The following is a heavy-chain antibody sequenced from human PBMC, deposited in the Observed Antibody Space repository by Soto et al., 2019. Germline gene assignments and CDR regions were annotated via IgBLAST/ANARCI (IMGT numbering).Heavy chain of an antibody. CDR3: ARGLSSRSNLWYFDY. J-gene: IGHJ4*02. Sequence: NPSETLSLTCAVSGGSISSGGYSWSWIRQPPGKGLEWIGYIYHSGSTYYNPSLKSRVTISVDRSKNQFSLKLSSVTAADTAVYYCARGLSSRSNLWYFDYWGQGTLVTVSS. CDR1: GGSISSGGYS. V-gene: IGHV4-30-2*01. D-gene: IGHD4-4*01. CDR2: IYHSGST.